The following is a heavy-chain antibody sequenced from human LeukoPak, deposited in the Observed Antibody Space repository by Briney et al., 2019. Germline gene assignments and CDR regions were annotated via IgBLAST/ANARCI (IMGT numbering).Heavy chain of an antibody. CDR1: GFTFSSYG. J-gene: IGHJ6*04. D-gene: IGHD2-2*02. V-gene: IGHV3-30*18. Sequence: GGSLRLSCAASGFTFSSYGMHWVRQAPGKGLEWVAVISYDGSNKYYADSVKGRFTISRDNSKNTLYLQMNSLRAEDTAVYYCAKSMPLEYCSSTSCYIWYYYGTDVGGKGTTVTVS. CDR2: ISYDGSNK. CDR3: AKSMPLEYCSSTSCYIWYYYGTDV.